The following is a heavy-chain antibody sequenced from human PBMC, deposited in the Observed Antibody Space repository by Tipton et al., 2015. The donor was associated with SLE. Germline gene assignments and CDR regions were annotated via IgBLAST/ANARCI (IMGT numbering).Heavy chain of an antibody. D-gene: IGHD5-12*01. CDR3: AREGVDIVTPGFDY. V-gene: IGHV4-59*11. CDR2: IYYSGST. J-gene: IGHJ4*02. CDR1: GGSISSHY. Sequence: TLSLTCTVSGGSISSHYWSWIRQPPGKGLEWIGYIYYSGSTNYNPSLKSRVTISVDTSKNQFSLKLSSVTAADTAVYYCAREGVDIVTPGFDYWGQGTLVTVSS.